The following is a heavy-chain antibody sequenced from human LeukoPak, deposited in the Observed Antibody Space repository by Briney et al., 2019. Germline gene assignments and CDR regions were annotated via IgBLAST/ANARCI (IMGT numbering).Heavy chain of an antibody. V-gene: IGHV3-49*04. Sequence: QPGRSLRLSCTASGFTFGDYAMSWVRQAPGKGLEWVGFIRSKAYGGTTEYAASVKGRFTISRDDSKSIAYLQMNSLKTEDTAVYYCAKEHYDFWSGTEYYYYYYGMDVWGQGTTVTVSS. J-gene: IGHJ6*02. CDR2: IRSKAYGGTT. CDR1: GFTFGDYA. D-gene: IGHD3-3*01. CDR3: AKEHYDFWSGTEYYYYYYGMDV.